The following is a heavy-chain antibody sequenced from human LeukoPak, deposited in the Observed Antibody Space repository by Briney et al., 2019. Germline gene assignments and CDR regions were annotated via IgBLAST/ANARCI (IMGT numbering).Heavy chain of an antibody. D-gene: IGHD3-3*01. V-gene: IGHV4-39*01. Sequence: SETLSLTCTVSGCSISSSSYYWGSIRQPPGKGLGWNGSIYYSGSTHYNPSLNSRVTISVDTSKNQFSLNLSSVIGADTAVYYCARQSYYDFWSGGMYYFDYWGQGTLVTVSS. CDR1: GCSISSSSYY. J-gene: IGHJ4*02. CDR2: IYYSGST. CDR3: ARQSYYDFWSGGMYYFDY.